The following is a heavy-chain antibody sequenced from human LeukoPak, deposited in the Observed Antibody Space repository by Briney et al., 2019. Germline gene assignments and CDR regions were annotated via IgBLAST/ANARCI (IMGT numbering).Heavy chain of an antibody. CDR3: ARIVVPAAILNWFDP. CDR1: GYSISSGYY. D-gene: IGHD2-2*02. CDR2: IYHSGST. J-gene: IGHJ5*02. Sequence: PSETLSLTCTVSGYSISSGYYWGWIRQPPGKGLEWIGSIYHSGSTYYNPSLKSRVTISVDTSKNQFSLKLSSVTAADTVVYYCARIVVPAAILNWFDPWGQGTLVTVSS. V-gene: IGHV4-38-2*02.